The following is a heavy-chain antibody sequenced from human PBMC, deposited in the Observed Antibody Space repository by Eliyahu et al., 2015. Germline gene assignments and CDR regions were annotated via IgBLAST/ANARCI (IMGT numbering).Heavy chain of an antibody. CDR3: AKGGEIAAAGDS. V-gene: IGHV1-2*04. CDR2: INPRSGDT. Sequence: QVQLVQSGAEVKKPGXXVXVSXRTSGXXFSDYLMXXVRQAPGEGLEWMGWINPRSGDTSYAQKFQGWVTMTWDTSISTAYMDFNRLRSDDTAVYYCAKGGEIAAAGDSWGQGTLVTVSS. J-gene: IGHJ4*02. D-gene: IGHD6-13*01. CDR1: GXXFSDYL.